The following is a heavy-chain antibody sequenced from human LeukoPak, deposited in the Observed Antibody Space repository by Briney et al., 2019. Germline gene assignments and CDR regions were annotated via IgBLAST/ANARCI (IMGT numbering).Heavy chain of an antibody. CDR1: GFTFDDYA. CDR2: ISGDGGST. Sequence: GGSLRLSCAASGFTFDDYAMHWVRQAPGKGLEWVSLISGDGGSTYYADSVKGRFTISRDNSKNSLYLQMNGLRTEDTALYYCAKVSRSYDFRRTANLYYMDVWGKGTTVTVSS. J-gene: IGHJ6*03. V-gene: IGHV3-43*02. D-gene: IGHD3-3*01. CDR3: AKVSRSYDFRRTANLYYMDV.